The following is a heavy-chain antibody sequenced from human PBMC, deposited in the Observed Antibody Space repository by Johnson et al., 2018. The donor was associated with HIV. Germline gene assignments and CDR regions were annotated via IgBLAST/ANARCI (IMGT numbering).Heavy chain of an antibody. V-gene: IGHV3-30*04. CDR1: GLTFNNYP. CDR2: ISFDGSNK. Sequence: QVQLVESGGGVVRPGRSLRLSCSVSGLTFNNYPMHWVRQAPGKGLEWVAVISFDGSNKYYADSVKGRFTISRDNTKNLVYVQMNSLRPEDTAVYYCARDRGYYDSSGGDAFDIWGQGTMVTVSS. CDR3: ARDRGYYDSSGGDAFDI. J-gene: IGHJ3*02. D-gene: IGHD3-22*01.